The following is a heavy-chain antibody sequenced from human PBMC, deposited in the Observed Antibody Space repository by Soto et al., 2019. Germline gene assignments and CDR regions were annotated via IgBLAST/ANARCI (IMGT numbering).Heavy chain of an antibody. CDR3: ARESSSYNWFDP. V-gene: IGHV3-33*01. CDR2: IWYDEANT. Sequence: PGGSLRLSCAASGFTSSNFAMHWVRQAPGKGLKWVALIWYDEANTYYADSVKGRFTISRDNSKNTVYLQMNSLRDEDTAVYYCARESSSYNWFDPWGQGTQVTVSS. CDR1: GFTSSNFA. D-gene: IGHD6-13*01. J-gene: IGHJ5*02.